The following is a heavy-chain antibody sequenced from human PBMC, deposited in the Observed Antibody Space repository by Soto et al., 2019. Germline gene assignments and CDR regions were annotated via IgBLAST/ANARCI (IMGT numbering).Heavy chain of an antibody. CDR1: GLTVSNAY. Sequence: GGSLRLSCAASGLTVSNAYMAWVRQSPGMGLEWVSVIYGNGTTYYADSVKGRFTISRDTSTNTLSLQMDSLRAEDTAVYYCVRPLPSGRNYGLDVWGQGTTVTVSS. D-gene: IGHD3-10*01. V-gene: IGHV3-53*01. CDR2: IYGNGTT. J-gene: IGHJ6*01. CDR3: VRPLPSGRNYGLDV.